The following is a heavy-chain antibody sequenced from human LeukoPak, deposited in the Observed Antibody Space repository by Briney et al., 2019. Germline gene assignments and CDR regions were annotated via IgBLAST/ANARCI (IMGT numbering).Heavy chain of an antibody. J-gene: IGHJ4*02. Sequence: ASVKVSCKASGYTFTSYYMHWVRQAPGQGLEWMGIINPSGGSTSYAQKFQGRVTMTRDTSTSTVYMELSSLRSEDTAVYYCARGRGTYGQSRSGRIDYWGQGTLVTVSS. V-gene: IGHV1-46*01. D-gene: IGHD2-8*01. CDR1: GYTFTSYY. CDR3: ARGRGTYGQSRSGRIDY. CDR2: INPSGGST.